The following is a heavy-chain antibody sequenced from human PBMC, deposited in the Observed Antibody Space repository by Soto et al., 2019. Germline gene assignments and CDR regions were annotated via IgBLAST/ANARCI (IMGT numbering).Heavy chain of an antibody. D-gene: IGHD4-17*01. CDR3: ARRPRRVDYGDYDPYFDY. Sequence: QVQLVQSGAEVKKPGSSVKVSCKASGGTFSSYAISWVRQAPGQGLEWMGGIIPIFGTANYAQKFQGRVTITADESTSTAYMELSSLRSEDTAVYYCARRPRRVDYGDYDPYFDYWGQGTLVTVSS. CDR1: GGTFSSYA. V-gene: IGHV1-69*12. CDR2: IIPIFGTA. J-gene: IGHJ4*02.